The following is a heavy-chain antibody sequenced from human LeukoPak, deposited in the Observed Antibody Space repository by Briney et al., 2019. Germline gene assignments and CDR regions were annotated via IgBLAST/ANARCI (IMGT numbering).Heavy chain of an antibody. D-gene: IGHD1-26*01. CDR1: GYTFTSYA. V-gene: IGHV7-4-1*02. CDR2: INTNTGNP. J-gene: IGHJ4*02. CDR3: ARVDRRGIPSYRVFDY. Sequence: GASVKVSCKASGYTFTSYAMNWVRQAPGQGLEWMGWINTNTGNPTYAQGFTGRFVFSLDTSVSTAYLQISSLKAEDTAVYYCARVDRRGIPSYRVFDYWGQGTLVTVSS.